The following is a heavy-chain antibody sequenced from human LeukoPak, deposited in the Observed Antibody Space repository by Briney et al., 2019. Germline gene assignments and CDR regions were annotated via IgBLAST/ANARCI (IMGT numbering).Heavy chain of an antibody. J-gene: IGHJ4*02. CDR3: GVNSDY. Sequence: GGSLRLSCAASGFTVSNSYMSWVRQAPGKGLEWVSVIYSGGITYYADSVKGRFTIPRDNSKNTMYLQMNSLRAEDTAVYYCGVNSDYWGQGTLVTVSS. CDR2: IYSGGIT. CDR1: GFTVSNSY. V-gene: IGHV3-53*01. D-gene: IGHD4-23*01.